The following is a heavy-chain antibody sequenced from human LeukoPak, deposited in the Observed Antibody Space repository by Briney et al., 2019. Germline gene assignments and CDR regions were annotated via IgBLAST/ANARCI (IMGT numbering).Heavy chain of an antibody. J-gene: IGHJ4*02. CDR1: GFTVSSNY. V-gene: IGHV3-66*02. CDR3: AKSSSPKRPFDY. Sequence: GGSLRLSCAASGFTVSSNYMSWVRQAPGKGLEWVPVIYSGGSTYYADSVKGRFTISRDNSKNTLYLQMNSLRAEDTAVYYCAKSSSPKRPFDYWGQGTLVTVSS. CDR2: IYSGGST. D-gene: IGHD6-6*01.